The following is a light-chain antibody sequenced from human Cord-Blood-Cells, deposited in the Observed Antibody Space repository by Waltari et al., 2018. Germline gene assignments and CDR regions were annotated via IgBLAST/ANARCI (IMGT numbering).Light chain of an antibody. CDR1: SSDVSGYNH. V-gene: IGLV2-14*01. CDR3: SAYTSSSTLV. CDR2: DVS. J-gene: IGLJ1*01. Sequence: QSALTQPASVSGSPRQSITMSFTRTSSDVSGYNHVPWYQQHPGKAPKLMIYDVSNRPSGVSNRFSGSKSGNTASLTISGLQGEDVADYYCSAYTSSSTLVFGTGTKVTVL.